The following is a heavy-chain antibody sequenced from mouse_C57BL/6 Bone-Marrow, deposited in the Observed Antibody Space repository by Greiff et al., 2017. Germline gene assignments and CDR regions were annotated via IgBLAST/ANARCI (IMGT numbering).Heavy chain of an antibody. CDR1: GYSFTSYY. J-gene: IGHJ3*01. D-gene: IGHD2-4*01. CDR2: IYPGSGNT. CDR3: ARFCYDYDGWFAY. Sequence: VQLQQSGPELVKPGASVKISCKASGYSFTSYYIHWVKQRPGQGLEWIGWIYPGSGNTKYNEKFKGKATLTADTSSSTAYMQLSSLTSEDSAVYYCARFCYDYDGWFAYWGQGTLVTVSA. V-gene: IGHV1-66*01.